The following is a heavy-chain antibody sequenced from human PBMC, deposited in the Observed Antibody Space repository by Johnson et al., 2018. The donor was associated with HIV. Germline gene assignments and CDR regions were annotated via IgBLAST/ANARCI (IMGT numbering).Heavy chain of an antibody. J-gene: IGHJ3*02. V-gene: IGHV3-11*04. CDR2: ITSSGTTI. CDR1: GFTFSDYY. Sequence: QVQLVESGGGLVKPGGSLRLSCAASGFTFSDYYMSWIRQAPGKGLEWVSYITSSGTTIYQIDSVKGRFTTSRDNAKNSMYLQIISLIAKDTAVYYCARERSENALDIWDQGTMVTGSS. CDR3: ARERSENALDI.